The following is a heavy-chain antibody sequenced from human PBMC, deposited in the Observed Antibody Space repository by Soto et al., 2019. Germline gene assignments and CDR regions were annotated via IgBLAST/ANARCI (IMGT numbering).Heavy chain of an antibody. D-gene: IGHD6-19*01. V-gene: IGHV1-18*01. J-gene: IGHJ4*02. Sequence: QVQLVQSGAEVKKPGASVKVSCKASGYTFTSYGISWVRQAPGQGLEWMGWISAYNGNTNYAQKLQGRVTMTTDTATSTAYTELRSMRSDDAAVYYCAREAAVGLFDYWGQGTLVTVSS. CDR2: ISAYNGNT. CDR3: AREAAVGLFDY. CDR1: GYTFTSYG.